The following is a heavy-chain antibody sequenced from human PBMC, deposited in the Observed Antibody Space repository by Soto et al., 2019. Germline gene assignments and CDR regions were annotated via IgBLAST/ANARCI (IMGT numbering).Heavy chain of an antibody. J-gene: IGHJ5*02. D-gene: IGHD3-22*01. Sequence: TLSLTCTVSGGSISSGDYYWSWIRQPPGKGLEWIGYIYYSGSTYYNPSLKSRVTISVDTSKNQFSLKLSSVTAADTAVYYCARDLSMFYYDSSANWFDPWGQGTLVTVSS. CDR3: ARDLSMFYYDSSANWFDP. CDR2: IYYSGST. V-gene: IGHV4-30-4*01. CDR1: GGSISSGDYY.